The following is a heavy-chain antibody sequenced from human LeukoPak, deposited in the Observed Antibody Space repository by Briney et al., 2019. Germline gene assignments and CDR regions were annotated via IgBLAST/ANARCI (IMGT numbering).Heavy chain of an antibody. CDR1: GGSISSSSYY. Sequence: PSETLSLTCTVSGGSISSSSYYWGWIRQPPGKGLEWIGSIYYSGSTYYNPSLKSRVTISVDTSKNQFSLKLSSVTAADTAVYYCARGINPDYWGQGTLVTVSP. D-gene: IGHD2-15*01. J-gene: IGHJ4*02. CDR3: ARGINPDY. CDR2: IYYSGST. V-gene: IGHV4-39*01.